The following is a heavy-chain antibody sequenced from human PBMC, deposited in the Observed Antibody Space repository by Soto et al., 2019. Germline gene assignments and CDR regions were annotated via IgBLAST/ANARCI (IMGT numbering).Heavy chain of an antibody. V-gene: IGHV3-23*01. CDR3: ASTPWNYGENRYFDY. Sequence: VQVLESGGGLVQPGGSLRLSCAASGFTFSSYAMSWVRQAPGKGLEWVSSISGNGYDTYDADSVKGRYTISRDYSKNTLFLQMDSIRLEDTVIYYCASTPWNYGENRYFDYWGQGTLVTVSS. CDR1: GFTFSSYA. J-gene: IGHJ4*02. D-gene: IGHD1-7*01. CDR2: ISGNGYDT.